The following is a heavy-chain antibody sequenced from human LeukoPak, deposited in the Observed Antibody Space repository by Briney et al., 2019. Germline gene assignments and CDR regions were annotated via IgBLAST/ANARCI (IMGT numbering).Heavy chain of an antibody. CDR3: AREGQFYPSDN. J-gene: IGHJ4*02. CDR1: GFTFSSSW. V-gene: IGHV3-74*01. CDR2: INSDGSTT. D-gene: IGHD3-16*02. Sequence: QPGGPLNLSCAASGFTFSSSWMHWVRPAPGKGLVWVSRINSDGSTTTYADSVKGRLPISRDNAKNTVYLQMNSLRAEDTAVYYCAREGQFYPSDNWGQGTLVTVSS.